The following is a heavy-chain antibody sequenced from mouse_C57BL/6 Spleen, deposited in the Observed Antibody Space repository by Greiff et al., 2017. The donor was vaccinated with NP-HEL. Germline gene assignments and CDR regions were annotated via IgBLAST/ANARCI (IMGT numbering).Heavy chain of an antibody. V-gene: IGHV5-4*03. Sequence: EVMLVESGGGLVKPGGSLKLSCAASGFTFSSYAMSWVRQTPEKRLEWVATISDGGSYTYYPDNVKGRFTISRDNAKNNLYLQMSHLKSEDTAMYYCARGYIIYYGSSYFAYWGQGTLVTVSA. CDR3: ARGYIIYYGSSYFAY. J-gene: IGHJ3*01. D-gene: IGHD1-1*01. CDR1: GFTFSSYA. CDR2: ISDGGSYT.